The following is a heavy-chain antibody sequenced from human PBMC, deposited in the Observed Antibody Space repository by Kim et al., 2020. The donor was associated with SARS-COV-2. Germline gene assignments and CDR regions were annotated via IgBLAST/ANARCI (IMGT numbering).Heavy chain of an antibody. D-gene: IGHD2-15*01. CDR2: INTNTGNP. V-gene: IGHV7-4-1*02. J-gene: IGHJ4*02. CDR3: AKTGWDCRGPTCYSSFDY. CDR1: GYTFATYA. Sequence: ASVKVSCKTSGYTFATYAIHWVRQAPGQGLEWMGWINTNTGNPTYAQGFTGRFVFSLDTSVSTTYLQITSLKTEDTAVYYCAKTGWDCRGPTCYSSFDYWGQGPLVTVSS.